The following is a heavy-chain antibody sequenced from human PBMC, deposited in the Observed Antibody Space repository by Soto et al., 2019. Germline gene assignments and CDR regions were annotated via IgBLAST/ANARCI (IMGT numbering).Heavy chain of an antibody. V-gene: IGHV4-4*02. D-gene: IGHD6-13*01. CDR2: IYHSGST. J-gene: IGHJ6*02. CDR1: GGSISSSNW. Sequence: SETLSLTCAVSGGSISSSNWWSWVRQPPGKGLEWIGEIYHSGSTNYNPSLKSRGTISVDKSKNQFSLKLSSVTAAHTAVDYCARDGIAAAGTAGPNHYGIDVWRQGTTVTVSS. CDR3: ARDGIAAAGTAGPNHYGIDV.